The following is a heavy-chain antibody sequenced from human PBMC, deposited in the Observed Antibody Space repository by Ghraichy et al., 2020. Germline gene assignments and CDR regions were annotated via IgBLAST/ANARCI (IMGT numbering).Heavy chain of an antibody. J-gene: IGHJ4*02. CDR2: INHSGST. CDR1: GGSFSGYY. D-gene: IGHD6-19*01. Sequence: SETLSLTCAVYGGSFSGYYWSWIRQPPGKGLEWIGEINHSGSTNYNPSLKSRVTISVDTSKNQFSLKLSSVTAADTAVYYCARARGSGYGYSSGWPFDYWGQGTLVTVSS. CDR3: ARARGSGYGYSSGWPFDY. V-gene: IGHV4-34*01.